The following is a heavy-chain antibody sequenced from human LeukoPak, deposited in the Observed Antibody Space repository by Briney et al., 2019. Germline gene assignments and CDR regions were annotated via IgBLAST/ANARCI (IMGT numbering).Heavy chain of an antibody. J-gene: IGHJ6*03. D-gene: IGHD3-10*01. Sequence: GGSLRLSCAASGITFSRYGMHWVRQAPGKGLEGVAFIRYDGSNKYYADSVKGRFTISRDNSKHTLYLQMNSLRAEDTAVYYCAKGKWRFGDDDYYYYMDVWGKGTTVTISS. V-gene: IGHV3-30*02. CDR2: IRYDGSNK. CDR1: GITFSRYG. CDR3: AKGKWRFGDDDYYYYMDV.